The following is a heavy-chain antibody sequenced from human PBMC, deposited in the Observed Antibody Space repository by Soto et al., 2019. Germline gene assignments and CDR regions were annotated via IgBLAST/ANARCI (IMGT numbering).Heavy chain of an antibody. CDR1: GFTVSSNY. CDR2: IYSGGST. Sequence: LRLSCAASGFTVSSNYMSWVRQAPGKGLEWVSVIYSGGSTYYADSVKGRFTISRDNSKNTLYLQMNSLRAEDTAVYYCARDRHYDILTGYYYYGMDVWGQGTTVTSP. J-gene: IGHJ6*02. D-gene: IGHD3-9*01. CDR3: ARDRHYDILTGYYYYGMDV. V-gene: IGHV3-53*01.